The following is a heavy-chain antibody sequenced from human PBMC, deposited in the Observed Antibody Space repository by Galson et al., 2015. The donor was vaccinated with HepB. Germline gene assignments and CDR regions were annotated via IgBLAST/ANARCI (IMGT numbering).Heavy chain of an antibody. CDR2: IYHSGST. CDR3: AREGTYYYYGMDV. D-gene: IGHD3-10*01. CDR1: GGSISSSNW. J-gene: IGHJ6*02. V-gene: IGHV4-4*02. Sequence: TLSLTCAVSGGSISSSNWWSWVRQPPGKGLEWIGEIYHSGSTNYNPSLKSRVTISVDKSKNQFSLKLSSVTAADTAVYYCAREGTYYYYGMDVWGQGTTVTVYS.